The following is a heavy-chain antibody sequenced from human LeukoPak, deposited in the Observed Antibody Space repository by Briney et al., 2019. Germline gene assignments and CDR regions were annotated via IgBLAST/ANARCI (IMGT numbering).Heavy chain of an antibody. CDR1: GFTFDNYA. Sequence: GGSLRLSCAASGFTFDNYAMTWVRQAPGKGLEWVSTISGLGGGTYYADSVKGRFTISRVNSNNTLYLQMKSLRADDTAIYFCAKNAEWELPEYYFDYWGQGTLVTVPS. D-gene: IGHD1-26*01. CDR3: AKNAEWELPEYYFDY. J-gene: IGHJ4*02. V-gene: IGHV3-23*01. CDR2: ISGLGGGT.